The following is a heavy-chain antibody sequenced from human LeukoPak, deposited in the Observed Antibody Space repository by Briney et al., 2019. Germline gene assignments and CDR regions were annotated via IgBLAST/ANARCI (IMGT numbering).Heavy chain of an antibody. D-gene: IGHD3-22*01. CDR1: GYTFTSYD. CDR3: ARTYYFDSSGYHSEGNYYYYHMDV. V-gene: IGHV1-8*03. Sequence: GASVKVSCKASGYTFTSYDINWVRQATGQGLEWMGWMNPNSGNTGYAQKFQGRVTITRNTSISTAYMELSSLRSEDTALYYCARTYYFDSSGYHSEGNYYYYHMDVWGKGTTVTVSS. CDR2: MNPNSGNT. J-gene: IGHJ6*03.